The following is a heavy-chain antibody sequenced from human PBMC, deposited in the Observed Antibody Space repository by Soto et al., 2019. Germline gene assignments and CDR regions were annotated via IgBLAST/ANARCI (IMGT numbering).Heavy chain of an antibody. CDR3: AKTRGITGTLYYFDY. D-gene: IGHD1-20*01. J-gene: IGHJ4*02. V-gene: IGHV4-4*02. CDR1: GGSISSSNW. CDR2: IYHSGST. Sequence: QVQLQESGPGLVKPSGTLSLTCAVSGGSISSSNWWSWVRQPPGKGLEWIGEIYHSGSTNYNPSLKIRVTVSVDKSKNQCSLKLSAVTAADTAVYYCAKTRGITGTLYYFDYWGQGTLVTVSS.